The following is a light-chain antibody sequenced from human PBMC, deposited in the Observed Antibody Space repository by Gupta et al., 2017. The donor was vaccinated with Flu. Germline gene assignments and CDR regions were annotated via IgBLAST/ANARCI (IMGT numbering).Light chain of an antibody. CDR3: RQKYNLPLT. V-gene: IGKV1-33*01. CDR1: QEISNS. Sequence: PSSLSASVGDRVTITCQASQEISNSLDWYQQKPGKAPKLLLYDASNLETGVPSRFSGSGSGTDFTFTIISLQPADIATYYCRQKYNLPLTFGAGTKVEIK. J-gene: IGKJ4*01. CDR2: DAS.